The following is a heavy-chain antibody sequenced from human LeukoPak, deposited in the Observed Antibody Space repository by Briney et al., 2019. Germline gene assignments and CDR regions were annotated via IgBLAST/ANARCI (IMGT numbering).Heavy chain of an antibody. CDR1: GGSISSSSYY. CDR3: ASLSILEMATSY. J-gene: IGHJ4*02. CDR2: IYYSGST. V-gene: IGHV4-39*07. Sequence: SETLSLTCTVSGGSISSSSYYWGWIRQPPGKGLEWIGSIYYSGSTYYNPSLKSRVTISVDTSKNQFSLKLSSVTAADTAMYYCASLSILEMATSYWGQGTLVTVSS. D-gene: IGHD5-24*01.